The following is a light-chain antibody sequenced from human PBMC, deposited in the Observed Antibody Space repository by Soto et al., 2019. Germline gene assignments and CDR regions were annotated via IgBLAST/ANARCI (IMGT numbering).Light chain of an antibody. CDR2: DNN. CDR3: ATWDDSLSAVL. J-gene: IGLJ2*01. CDR1: SSNIGNNY. V-gene: IGLV1-51*01. Sequence: QAVVTQPPSVSAAPGQKVTISCSGSSSNIGNNYVSWYRQLPGTAPKLLIYDNNRRPSGIPDRFSDSKSGTSATLGITGLQTGDEADYFCATWDDSLSAVLFGGGTKLTVL.